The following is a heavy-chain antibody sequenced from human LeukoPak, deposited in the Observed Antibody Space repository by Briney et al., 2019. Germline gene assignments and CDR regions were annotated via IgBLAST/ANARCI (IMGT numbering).Heavy chain of an antibody. V-gene: IGHV4-4*02. CDR3: ARSGYTSGWGRAFDL. CDR2: IYHSGIT. J-gene: IGHJ3*01. CDR1: SGSIRSDRW. D-gene: IGHD6-19*01. Sequence: PSETLSLTCTVSSGSIRSDRWWSWVRQSPGKGLEWIGEIYHSGITDYNPSLKSRLTISVDGSKDQFSLRLKSVTAADTAVYFCARSGYTSGWGRAFDLWGPGTKVTVSS.